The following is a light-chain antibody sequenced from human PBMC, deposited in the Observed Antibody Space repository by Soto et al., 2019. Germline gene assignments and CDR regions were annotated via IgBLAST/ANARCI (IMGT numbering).Light chain of an antibody. Sequence: DIQMTQSPSTLSASVGDRVTITCRASQSVVTWLAWYQQKPGKAPNLLIFDGSSLKSGVPSRFSGSGSGTEFTLTISSLQPDDFATYYCQQYNDYSPRTFGQGTRWIS. J-gene: IGKJ1*01. CDR3: QQYNDYSPRT. CDR2: DGS. CDR1: QSVVTW. V-gene: IGKV1-5*01.